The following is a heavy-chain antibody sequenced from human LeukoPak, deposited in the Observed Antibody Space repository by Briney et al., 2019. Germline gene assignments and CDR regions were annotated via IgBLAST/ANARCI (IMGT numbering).Heavy chain of an antibody. Sequence: GGSLRLSCVASGFTFSTYWMHWVRQAPGKGLVWVSRINSDGSSTTYADSVKGRFTISRDNAENTLYLQMNSLRAEGTAVYFCARDYGRSRDYGMDVWGQGTTVTVSS. J-gene: IGHJ6*02. CDR2: INSDGSST. CDR1: GFTFSTYW. D-gene: IGHD3-10*01. CDR3: ARDYGRSRDYGMDV. V-gene: IGHV3-74*01.